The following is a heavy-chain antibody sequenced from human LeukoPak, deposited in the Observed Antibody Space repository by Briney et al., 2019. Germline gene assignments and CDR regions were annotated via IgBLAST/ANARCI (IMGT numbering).Heavy chain of an antibody. CDR1: GGSISSFY. D-gene: IGHD2-2*02. CDR2: IYYSGSA. V-gene: IGHV4-59*01. Sequence: SETLSLTCTVSGGSISSFYWSWIRQPPGKGLEWIGYIYYSGSANYNPSFKSRLTISLDTSKKQFSLKLTSVTAADTAVYFCARETSSYPYYFDYWGQGTLVTVSS. CDR3: ARETSSYPYYFDY. J-gene: IGHJ4*02.